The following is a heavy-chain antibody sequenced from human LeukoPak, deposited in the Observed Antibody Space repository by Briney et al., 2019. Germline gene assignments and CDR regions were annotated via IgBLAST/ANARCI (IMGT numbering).Heavy chain of an antibody. V-gene: IGHV3-21*01. CDR1: GFTFSSYS. CDR3: ARELSQSYYGMDV. Sequence: GGSLRLSCAASGFTFSSYSMNWVRQAPGKGLEWVSSISSSSSYIYYADSVKGRFTISRDNAKNSLYLQMNSLRAEDTAVYYCARELSQSYYGMDVWGQGTTVTVSS. D-gene: IGHD5/OR15-5a*01. J-gene: IGHJ6*02. CDR2: ISSSSSYI.